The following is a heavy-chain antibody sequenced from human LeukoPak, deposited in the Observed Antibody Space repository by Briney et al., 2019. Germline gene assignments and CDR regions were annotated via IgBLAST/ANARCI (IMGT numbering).Heavy chain of an antibody. Sequence: SETLSLTCTVSGYSISTNNYWGWIRQPPGKGLEWIGYIYYSGSTNYNPSLKSRVTISVDTSKNQFSLKLSSVTAADTAVYYCARVGYSSGWTHRIYYYYIDVWGKGTTVTISS. D-gene: IGHD6-19*01. CDR3: ARVGYSSGWTHRIYYYYIDV. V-gene: IGHV4-61*05. CDR2: IYYSGST. J-gene: IGHJ6*03. CDR1: GYSISTNNY.